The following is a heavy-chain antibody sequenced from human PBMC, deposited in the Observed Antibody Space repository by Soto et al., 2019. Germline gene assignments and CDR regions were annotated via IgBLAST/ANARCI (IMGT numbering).Heavy chain of an antibody. CDR3: AKDSAPKPYYDILTGPHTNYFDY. Sequence: GGSLRLSCAASGFTFSSYAMSWVRQAPGKGLEWVSAISGSGGSTYYADSVKGRFTISRDNSKNTLYLQMNSLRAEDTAVYYCAKDSAPKPYYDILTGPHTNYFDYWGQGTLVTVSS. J-gene: IGHJ4*02. D-gene: IGHD3-9*01. CDR2: ISGSGGST. V-gene: IGHV3-23*01. CDR1: GFTFSSYA.